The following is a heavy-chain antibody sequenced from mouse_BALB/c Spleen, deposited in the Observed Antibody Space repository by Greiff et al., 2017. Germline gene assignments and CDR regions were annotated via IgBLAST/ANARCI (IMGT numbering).Heavy chain of an antibody. D-gene: IGHD3-1*01. CDR2: ISYDGST. CDR3: ARQLGLRAMDY. V-gene: IGHV3-6*02. Sequence: VQLKESGPGLVKPSQSLSLTCSVTGYSITSGYYWNWIRQFPGNKLEWMGYISYDGSTNYNPSLKNRISITHDTSKNQFFLKLNSVTTEDTATDYCARQLGLRAMDYWGQGTSVTVSA. CDR1: GYSITSGYY. J-gene: IGHJ4*01.